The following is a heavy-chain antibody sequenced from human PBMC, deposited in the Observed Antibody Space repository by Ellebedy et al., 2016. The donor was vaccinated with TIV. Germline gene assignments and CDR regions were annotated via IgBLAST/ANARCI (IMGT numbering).Heavy chain of an antibody. Sequence: SGPTLVKPTETLTLTCTVSGFSLSNSRMGVSWIRQPPGMALEWLAHIFSNDEKSYNTSLNSRLTISRDTSKSQVVLAMTNMDPVDTATYYCARIPHDLTTYSNYYYYGMDVWGQGTTVTVSS. V-gene: IGHV2-26*01. D-gene: IGHD4-11*01. J-gene: IGHJ6*02. CDR2: IFSNDEK. CDR3: ARIPHDLTTYSNYYYYGMDV. CDR1: GFSLSNSRMG.